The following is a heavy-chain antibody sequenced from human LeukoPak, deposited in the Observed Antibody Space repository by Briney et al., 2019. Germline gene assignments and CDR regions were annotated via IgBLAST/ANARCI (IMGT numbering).Heavy chain of an antibody. CDR2: INYSGDT. D-gene: IGHD6-6*01. CDR1: GGSISSHY. V-gene: IGHV4-59*11. CDR3: SRFGRSSSYYFDY. J-gene: IGHJ4*02. Sequence: PSETLSLTCIVSGGSISSHYWSWVRQPPGKGLEWIAYINYSGDTNYNPSLKSRVAISIDTSKNQFSLKPSSVTAADTAVYYCSRFGRSSSYYFDYWGQGTLVTVSS.